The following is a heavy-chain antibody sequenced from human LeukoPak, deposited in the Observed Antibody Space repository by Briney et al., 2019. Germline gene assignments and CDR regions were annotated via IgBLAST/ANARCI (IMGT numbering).Heavy chain of an antibody. Sequence: GGSLRLSCAASGFSFRNAWMSWVRQAPGKGLEWVGRIKSKTDGETTDYAAPVKGRFTISRDDSKNTLYLQMNSLKTEDTAVYYCTTEDMADYWGQGTLVTVSS. CDR1: GFSFRNAW. J-gene: IGHJ4*02. CDR2: IKSKTDGETT. V-gene: IGHV3-15*01. CDR3: TTEDMADY. D-gene: IGHD2-15*01.